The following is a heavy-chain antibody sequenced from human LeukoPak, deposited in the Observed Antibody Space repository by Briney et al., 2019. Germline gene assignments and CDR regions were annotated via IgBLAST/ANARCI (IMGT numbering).Heavy chain of an antibody. CDR1: GYRFTGYY. D-gene: IGHD4-11*01. CDR2: INPKSGDP. V-gene: IGHV1-2*02. CDR3: ARDPGHDASNYGGLDF. Sequence: ASVKVSCKTSGYRFTGYYMHWVRQAPGQGLEWMGWINPKSGDPIYVQKFQGRVTLTGDTSIDTVYLELSSLKSDDTAVYYCARDPGHDASNYGGLDFWGQGTLVTVSS. J-gene: IGHJ4*02.